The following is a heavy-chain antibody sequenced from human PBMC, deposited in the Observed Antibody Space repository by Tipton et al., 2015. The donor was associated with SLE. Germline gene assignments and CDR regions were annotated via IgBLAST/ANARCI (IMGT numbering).Heavy chain of an antibody. CDR2: IYSSGYT. J-gene: IGHJ4*02. Sequence: TLSLTCTVSGPSINTSYWTWIRQPAGKGLEWIGRIYSSGYTNYNPPLKSRVTLSVDTSKNQFFLRLTSVSAADTAVYYCALVAAVGRIDYWGQGTLVTVSS. V-gene: IGHV4-4*07. CDR3: ALVAAVGRIDY. CDR1: GPSINTSY. D-gene: IGHD6-13*01.